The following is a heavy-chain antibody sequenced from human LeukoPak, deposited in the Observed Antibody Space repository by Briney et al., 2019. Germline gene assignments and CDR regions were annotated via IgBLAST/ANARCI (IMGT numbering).Heavy chain of an antibody. V-gene: IGHV4-31*03. CDR2: IYHSGST. J-gene: IGHJ3*02. CDR3: ARGTYYYDSSGHHDAFDI. Sequence: SQTLSLTCTVSGGSISSGGYYWSWIRQHPGKGLEWIGYIYHSGSTYYNPSLKSRVTISVDTSKNQFSLKLSSVTAADTAVYYCARGTYYYDSSGHHDAFDIWGQGTMVTVSS. D-gene: IGHD3-22*01. CDR1: GGSISSGGYY.